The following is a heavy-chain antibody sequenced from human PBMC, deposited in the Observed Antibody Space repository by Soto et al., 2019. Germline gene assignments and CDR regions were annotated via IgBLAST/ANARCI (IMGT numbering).Heavy chain of an antibody. D-gene: IGHD3-16*01. CDR1: GDSVSSNSAA. Sequence: PSQTLSLTCAISGDSVSSNSAAWNWIRQSPSRGLEWLGRTYYRSKWYNDYAVSVKSRITINPDTSKNQFSLQLNSVTPEDTAVYYCARDRRSIGGGDYYYMDVWGKGTTVTVSS. J-gene: IGHJ6*03. CDR2: TYYRSKWYN. CDR3: ARDRRSIGGGDYYYMDV. V-gene: IGHV6-1*01.